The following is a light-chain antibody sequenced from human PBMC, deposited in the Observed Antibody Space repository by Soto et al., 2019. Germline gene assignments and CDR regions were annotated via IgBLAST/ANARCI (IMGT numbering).Light chain of an antibody. CDR2: DAS. CDR1: QSVSSY. CDR3: QQFGSSPWT. J-gene: IGKJ1*01. V-gene: IGKV3-11*01. Sequence: EIVLTQSPATLSLSPWEIATLSCRASQSVSSYLAWYQQKPGQAPRLLIYDASNRATGIPARFSGSGSGTDFTLTISRLEPEDFAVYFCQQFGSSPWTFGQGTKVDIK.